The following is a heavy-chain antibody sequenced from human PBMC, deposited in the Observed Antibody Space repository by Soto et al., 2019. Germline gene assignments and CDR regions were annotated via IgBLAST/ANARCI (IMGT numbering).Heavy chain of an antibody. CDR1: GGTFSSYT. Sequence: SVKVSCKASGGTFSSYTISWVRQAPGQGLEWMGRIIPILGIANYAQKFQGRVTITADKSTSTAYMELSSLRSEDTAVYYCAPSYCSSTSCSQGEFDYWGQGTLVTVSS. CDR3: APSYCSSTSCSQGEFDY. D-gene: IGHD2-2*01. CDR2: IIPILGIA. J-gene: IGHJ4*02. V-gene: IGHV1-69*02.